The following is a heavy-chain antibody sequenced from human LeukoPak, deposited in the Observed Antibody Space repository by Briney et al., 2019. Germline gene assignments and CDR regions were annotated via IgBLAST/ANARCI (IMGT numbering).Heavy chain of an antibody. D-gene: IGHD4-17*01. Sequence: PGGSLRLSCAASGFTFDDYAMHWVRQAPGKGLEWVSGISWNSGSIGYADSVKGRFTISRDNAKNSLYLQMNSLRAEDTALYYCAKGARSWETTVTADLFDYWGQGTLVTASS. CDR2: ISWNSGSI. J-gene: IGHJ4*02. CDR1: GFTFDDYA. V-gene: IGHV3-9*01. CDR3: AKGARSWETTVTADLFDY.